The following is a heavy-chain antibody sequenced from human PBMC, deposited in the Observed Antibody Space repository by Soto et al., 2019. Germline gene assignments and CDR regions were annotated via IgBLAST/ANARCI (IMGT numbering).Heavy chain of an antibody. CDR3: ARDQGSITMARTPDVAFDI. D-gene: IGHD3-10*01. CDR1: GYTFTSYG. V-gene: IGHV1-18*01. CDR2: ISAYNGNT. J-gene: IGHJ3*02. Sequence: ASVKVSCKASGYTFTSYGISWVRQAPGQGLEWMRWISAYNGNTNYAQKLQGRVTMTTDTSTSTAYMELRSLRSDDTAVYYCARDQGSITMARTPDVAFDIWGQGTMVTVSS.